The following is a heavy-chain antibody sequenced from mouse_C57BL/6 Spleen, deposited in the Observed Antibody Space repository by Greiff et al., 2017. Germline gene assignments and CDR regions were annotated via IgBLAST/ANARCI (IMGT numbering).Heavy chain of an antibody. J-gene: IGHJ2*01. CDR2: ISYDGSN. V-gene: IGHV3-6*01. CDR3: ARDLNYYGSSYGFDY. D-gene: IGHD1-1*01. CDR1: GYSITSGYY. Sequence: DVKLQESGPGLVKPSQSLSLTCSVTGYSITSGYYWNWIRQFPGNKLEWMGYISYDGSNNYNPSLKNRISITRDTSKNQFFLKLNSVTTEDTATYYCARDLNYYGSSYGFDYWGQGTTLTVSS.